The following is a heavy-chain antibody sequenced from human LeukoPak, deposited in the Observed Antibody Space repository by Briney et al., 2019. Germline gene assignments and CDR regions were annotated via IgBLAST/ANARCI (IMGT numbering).Heavy chain of an antibody. J-gene: IGHJ6*03. D-gene: IGHD2-15*01. Sequence: ASVKVSCKASGYTFTSYYMHWVRPAPGQGLEWMGIINPSGGSTSYAQKFQGRVTMTRDMSTSTVYMELSSLRSEDTAVYYCASSPTGYCSGGSCSSNYHYYYYMDVWGKGTTVTVSS. V-gene: IGHV1-46*01. CDR1: GYTFTSYY. CDR3: ASSPTGYCSGGSCSSNYHYYYYMDV. CDR2: INPSGGST.